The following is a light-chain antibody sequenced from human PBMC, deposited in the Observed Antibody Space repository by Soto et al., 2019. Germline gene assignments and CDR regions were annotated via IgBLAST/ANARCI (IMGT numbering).Light chain of an antibody. Sequence: DIQMTQSPSSLSASVGDRVTITCRATQTISTNLNWYQHKPGKAPNLLIYAASSLQSGVPSRFSGTGSGTDFTLTISSLQPEDFATYYCQQSYSTPHTFGHGTRLGIK. J-gene: IGKJ5*01. CDR1: QTISTN. CDR3: QQSYSTPHT. V-gene: IGKV1-39*01. CDR2: AAS.